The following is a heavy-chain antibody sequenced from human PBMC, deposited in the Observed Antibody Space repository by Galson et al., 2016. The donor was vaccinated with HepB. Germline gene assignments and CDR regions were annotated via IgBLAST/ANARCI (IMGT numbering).Heavy chain of an antibody. CDR2: FELEDGET. CDR3: VTEGGN. J-gene: IGHJ4*02. D-gene: IGHD3-16*01. CDR1: GFPVTDLS. Sequence: SVKVSCKVSGFPVTDLSIHWVRQAPGKGLEWMGGFELEDGETVHAQKFQGRVTMTEDTSTDTAYMELSLLTSGDTAVYYCVTEGGNWGQGVLVTVSS. V-gene: IGHV1-24*01.